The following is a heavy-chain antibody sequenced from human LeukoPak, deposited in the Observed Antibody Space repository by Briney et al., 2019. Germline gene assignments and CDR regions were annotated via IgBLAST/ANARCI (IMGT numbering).Heavy chain of an antibody. V-gene: IGHV3-23*01. CDR3: AREGSGSYSHYYGMDV. D-gene: IGHD3-10*01. CDR2: ISGSGGST. J-gene: IGHJ6*02. Sequence: GGSLRLSCAASGFTFSSYAMSWVRQAPGKGLEWVSAISGSGGSTYYADSVKGRFTISRDNSKNTPYLQMNSLRAEDTAVYYCAREGSGSYSHYYGMDVWGQGTTVTVSS. CDR1: GFTFSSYA.